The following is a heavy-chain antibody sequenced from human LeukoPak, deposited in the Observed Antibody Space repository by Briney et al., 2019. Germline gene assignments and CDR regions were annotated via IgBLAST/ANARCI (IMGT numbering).Heavy chain of an antibody. CDR3: ARAMTTVMFEYYYYMDV. V-gene: IGHV1-2*02. CDR1: GYTFTGYY. J-gene: IGHJ6*03. CDR2: INPNSGGT. Sequence: ASVKVSCKASGYTFTGYYMHWVRQAPGQGLEWMGWINPNSGGTNYAQKFQGRVTMTRDTSISTAYMELSRLRSDDTAVYYCARAMTTVMFEYYYYMDVWGKGTTVTVSS. D-gene: IGHD4-11*01.